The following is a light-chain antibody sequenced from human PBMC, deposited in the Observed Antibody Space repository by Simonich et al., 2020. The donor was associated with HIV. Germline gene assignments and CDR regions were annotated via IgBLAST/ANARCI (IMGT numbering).Light chain of an antibody. CDR3: MQALQTPPT. J-gene: IGKJ5*01. CDR2: LGS. CDR1: QSLLHSNGYNY. Sequence: DVVMTQSPLSLPVTLGQPAISCRSSQSLLHSNGYNYLDWYLQKPGQSPQLLIYLGSNRASGVPDRFSGSGSGTDFTLKISRVEAEDVGVYYCMQALQTPPTFGQGTRLEIK. V-gene: IGKV2-28*01.